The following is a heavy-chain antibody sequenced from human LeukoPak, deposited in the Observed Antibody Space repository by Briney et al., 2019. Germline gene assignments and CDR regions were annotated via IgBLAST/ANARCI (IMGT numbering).Heavy chain of an antibody. Sequence: GGSLRLSCAASGFIFSNYGMHWARLSPDKGLEWLTFIRFDGTTQYYADSVRGRFTISRDNSKDTVSLQMYSLRAEDTGIYYCAKEGGDGSPFDYWGQGILVTVSS. CDR2: IRFDGTTQ. D-gene: IGHD5-24*01. J-gene: IGHJ4*02. V-gene: IGHV3-30*02. CDR3: AKEGGDGSPFDY. CDR1: GFIFSNYG.